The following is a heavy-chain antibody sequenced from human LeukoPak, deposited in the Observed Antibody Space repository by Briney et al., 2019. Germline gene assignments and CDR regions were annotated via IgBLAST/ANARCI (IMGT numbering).Heavy chain of an antibody. Sequence: GGSLRLSCSASGFTFSRYAMHCVRQAPGKGLEYVSAISSNGGSTYYADSVKGRFTISRDNSRNTLHLQMSSLRVEDTAVYYCVKDSSSGSYFDYWGQGTLVTVSS. V-gene: IGHV3-64D*06. CDR3: VKDSSSGSYFDY. CDR2: ISSNGGST. CDR1: GFTFSRYA. J-gene: IGHJ4*02. D-gene: IGHD3-10*01.